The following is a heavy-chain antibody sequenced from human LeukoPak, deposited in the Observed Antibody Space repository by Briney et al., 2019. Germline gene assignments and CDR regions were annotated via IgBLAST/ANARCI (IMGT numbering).Heavy chain of an antibody. CDR3: ASEPDYGDYPSFDY. D-gene: IGHD4-17*01. CDR2: INSEGSST. CDR1: GFTFSSYW. V-gene: IGHV3-74*01. Sequence: GGSLRLSCAASGFTFSSYWMHWVRQAPGKGLVWVSRINSEGSSTSYADSVKGRFTISRDNAKNTLYLQMNSLRAEDTAVYYCASEPDYGDYPSFDYWGQGTLVTVSS. J-gene: IGHJ4*02.